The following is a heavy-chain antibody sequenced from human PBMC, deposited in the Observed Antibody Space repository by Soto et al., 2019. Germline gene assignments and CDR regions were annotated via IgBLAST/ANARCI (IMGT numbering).Heavy chain of an antibody. CDR1: GFTFSSYG. D-gene: IGHD6-19*01. J-gene: IGHJ3*02. CDR3: ANWDSSGWYGAFDI. V-gene: IGHV3-30*18. Sequence: QVQLVESGGGVVQPGRSLRLSCAASGFTFSSYGMHWVRQAPGKGLEWVAVISYDGSNKYYADSVKGRFTISRDNSKNTLYLQMNSLRAEDTAVYYCANWDSSGWYGAFDIWGQGTMVTVSS. CDR2: ISYDGSNK.